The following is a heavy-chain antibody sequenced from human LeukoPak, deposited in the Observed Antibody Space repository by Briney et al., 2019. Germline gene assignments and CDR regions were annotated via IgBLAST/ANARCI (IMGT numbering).Heavy chain of an antibody. J-gene: IGHJ4*02. D-gene: IGHD6-19*01. CDR1: GYSFTSYW. V-gene: IGHV5-51*01. CDR2: IYPGDSDT. Sequence: GESLKISCKGSGYSFTSYWIGWVRELPGKGLEWMGIIYPGDSDTRYSPSFQGQVTISADKSISTAYVQWSSLKASDTAMYYCARRIAVAGTDYFDYWGQGTLVTVSS. CDR3: ARRIAVAGTDYFDY.